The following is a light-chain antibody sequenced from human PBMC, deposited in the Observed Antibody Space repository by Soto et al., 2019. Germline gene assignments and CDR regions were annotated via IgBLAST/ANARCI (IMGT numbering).Light chain of an antibody. J-gene: IGLJ1*01. CDR1: SSNIGRSS. CDR3: SAWDDSLNGLYV. CDR2: SND. V-gene: IGLV1-44*01. Sequence: HSVLTQAPSASGTPGPGVTICCSGSSSNIGRSSVNWYPHLPGTAPKLLIYSNDRRPSGVPERFSGSKSGTSASLAISGLQSEDEADYYCSAWDDSLNGLYVFGTGTKVTVL.